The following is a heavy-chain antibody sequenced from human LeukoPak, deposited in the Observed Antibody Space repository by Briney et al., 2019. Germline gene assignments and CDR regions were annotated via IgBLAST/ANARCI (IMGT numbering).Heavy chain of an antibody. D-gene: IGHD5-18*01. V-gene: IGHV3-74*01. Sequence: GGSLRLSCAGSGFTFSRYWMHWVRQAPEKGLVWASRIDGDGSSIDYADSVKGRFTISRDNAKNTLYLQMNSLRPEDTAVYYCGREDRFGYNYAYGMDVWGQGTTVTVSS. J-gene: IGHJ6*02. CDR1: GFTFSRYW. CDR2: IDGDGSSI. CDR3: GREDRFGYNYAYGMDV.